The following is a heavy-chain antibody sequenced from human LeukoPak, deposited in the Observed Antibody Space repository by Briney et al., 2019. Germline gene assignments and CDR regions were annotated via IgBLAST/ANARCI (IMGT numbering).Heavy chain of an antibody. CDR1: GYTFTSYG. Sequence: VASVKVSCEASGYTFTSYGISWVRQAPGQGLEWMGWIRAFKGDTNYAQKLRGRVTMTTDTSTSTAYMELRSLRSDDTAVYYCARAGGDYYDSSGYYYFWAFDIWGQGTMVTVSS. CDR3: ARAGGDYYDSSGYYYFWAFDI. V-gene: IGHV1-18*01. D-gene: IGHD3-22*01. CDR2: IRAFKGDT. J-gene: IGHJ3*02.